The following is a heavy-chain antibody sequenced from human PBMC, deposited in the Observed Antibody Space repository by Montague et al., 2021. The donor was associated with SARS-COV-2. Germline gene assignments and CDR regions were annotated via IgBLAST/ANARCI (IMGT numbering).Heavy chain of an antibody. CDR3: ARDEVLRYFDWLGDRYGMDV. Sequence: SETLSLTCAVYGGSFSGYDWTWIRQSPRKGLEWIGEINQSGSTKYKPSLKSRVTISVDTSKNQFSLKLSSVTAADTAVYYCARDEVLRYFDWLGDRYGMDVWGQGTTVTVSS. J-gene: IGHJ6*02. CDR1: GGSFSGYD. CDR2: INQSGST. V-gene: IGHV4-34*01. D-gene: IGHD3-9*01.